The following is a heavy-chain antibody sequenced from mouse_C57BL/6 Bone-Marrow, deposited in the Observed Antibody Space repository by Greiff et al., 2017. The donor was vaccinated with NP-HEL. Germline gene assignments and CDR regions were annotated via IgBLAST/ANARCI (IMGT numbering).Heavy chain of an antibody. CDR3: AKGFNWAWLAY. CDR2: ISDGGSYT. J-gene: IGHJ3*01. D-gene: IGHD4-1*01. Sequence: EVNVVESGGGLVKPGGSLKLSCAASGFTFSSYAMSWVRQTPETRLEWVATISDGGSYTYYPDNVKGRFTISRDNAKNNLNLQMSHLKSEDTAMYYCAKGFNWAWLAYWGQGTLVTVSA. V-gene: IGHV5-4*03. CDR1: GFTFSSYA.